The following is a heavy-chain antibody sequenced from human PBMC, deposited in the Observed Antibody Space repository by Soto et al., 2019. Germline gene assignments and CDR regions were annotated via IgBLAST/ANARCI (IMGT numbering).Heavy chain of an antibody. J-gene: IGHJ6*03. V-gene: IGHV3-66*01. CDR1: GFTVSNKY. CDR2: IYSGGST. CDR3: ARSLPNDHYFYYMDV. Sequence: EVQLVESGGGLVQPGGSLRLSCAASGFTVSNKYMSWVRQAPGKGLEWVSVIYSGGSTYYADFVKGRFTISRDNSKNTLFLQMSSLSAEDTAVYYCARSLPNDHYFYYMDVWGKGTTVTVSS. D-gene: IGHD1-1*01.